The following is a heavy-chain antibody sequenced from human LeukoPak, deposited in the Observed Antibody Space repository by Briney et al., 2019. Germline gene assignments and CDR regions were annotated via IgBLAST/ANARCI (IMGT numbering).Heavy chain of an antibody. D-gene: IGHD1-26*01. V-gene: IGHV4-38-2*02. Sequence: SETLSLTCTVAGYSITSGHYWGWIRQSPGKGLEWIGTIYHTGTTYNNPSLKSRVTISVDMSQNQYSLRLNSVGAADTAVYYCVRDPWGSNSFDPWGQGIQVIVSS. CDR1: GYSITSGHY. CDR2: IYHTGTT. J-gene: IGHJ5*02. CDR3: VRDPWGSNSFDP.